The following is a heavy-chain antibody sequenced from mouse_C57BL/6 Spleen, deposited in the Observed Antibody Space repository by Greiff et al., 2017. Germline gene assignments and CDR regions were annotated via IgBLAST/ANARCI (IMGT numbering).Heavy chain of an antibody. V-gene: IGHV1-61*01. Sequence: QVQLQQPGAELVRPGSSVKLSCKASGYTFTSYWMDWVKQRPGQGLEWIGNIYPSDSETHYNQKFKDKATLTVDKSSSTAYMQLSSLTSEDSAVYYCARRHYDYDEGFAYWGQGTLVTVSA. D-gene: IGHD2-4*01. CDR2: IYPSDSET. CDR1: GYTFTSYW. J-gene: IGHJ3*01. CDR3: ARRHYDYDEGFAY.